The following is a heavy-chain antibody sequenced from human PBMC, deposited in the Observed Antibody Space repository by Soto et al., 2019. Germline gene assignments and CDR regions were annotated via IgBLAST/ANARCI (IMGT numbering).Heavy chain of an antibody. CDR2: ISYDGSNK. J-gene: IGHJ5*02. V-gene: IGHV3-30*18. Sequence: GGSLXLSCAASGFTFSSYGMHWVRQAPGKGLEWVAVISYDGSNKYYADSVKGRFTISRDNSKNTLYLQMNSLRAEDTAVYYCAKAFEPYGYLDNWFDPWGQGNLVTVSS. D-gene: IGHD5-18*01. CDR1: GFTFSSYG. CDR3: AKAFEPYGYLDNWFDP.